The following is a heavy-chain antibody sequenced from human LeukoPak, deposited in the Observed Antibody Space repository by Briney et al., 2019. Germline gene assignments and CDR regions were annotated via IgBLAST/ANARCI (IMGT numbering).Heavy chain of an antibody. CDR1: GFSLSTSGVG. CDR2: IYWDDDK. V-gene: IGHV2-5*02. J-gene: IGHJ4*02. D-gene: IGHD2-2*01. CDR3: AHRNLPTLPFNY. Sequence: ESGPTLVNPTQTLTLTCTFSGFSLSTSGVGVGWIRQPPGKALEWLAVIYWDDDKRHSPSLKSRLTITKDTSKNQVVLTMTNMDPVDTATYYCAHRNLPTLPFNYWGQGTRVTVSS.